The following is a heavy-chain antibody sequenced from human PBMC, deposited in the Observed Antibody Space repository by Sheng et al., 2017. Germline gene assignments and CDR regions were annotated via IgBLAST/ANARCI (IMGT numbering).Heavy chain of an antibody. V-gene: IGHV3-21*01. CDR1: GFTFSSYS. Sequence: EVQLVESGGGLVKPGGSLRLSCAASGFTFSSYSMNWVRQAPGKGLEWVSSISSSSSYIYYADSVKGRFTISRDNAKNSLYLQMNSLRAEDTAVYYCARDLIGHPQGPYAFDIWGQGTMVTVSS. D-gene: IGHD3-22*01. J-gene: IGHJ3*02. CDR3: ARDLIGHPQGPYAFDI. CDR2: ISSSSSYI.